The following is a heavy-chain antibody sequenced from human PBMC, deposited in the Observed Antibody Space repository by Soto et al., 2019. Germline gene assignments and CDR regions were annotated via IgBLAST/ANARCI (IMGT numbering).Heavy chain of an antibody. CDR3: ARGLPNFSSFDS. CDR2: VSSDGSST. J-gene: IGHJ4*02. Sequence: EVQLVESGGGLVQPGESLRLSCAASGFTFSSYWMHWIRQAPGKGLVWVSRVSSDGSSTVYANSVKGRLTISRDNAKNTVYLQMNSLSDEDTAVYYCARGLPNFSSFDSWGQGTLVTLSS. V-gene: IGHV3-74*01. D-gene: IGHD5-12*01. CDR1: GFTFSSYW.